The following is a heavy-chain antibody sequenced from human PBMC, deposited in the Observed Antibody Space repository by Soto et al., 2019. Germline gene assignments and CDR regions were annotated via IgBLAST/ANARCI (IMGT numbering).Heavy chain of an antibody. CDR1: GFTFSSYG. V-gene: IGHV3-30*18. CDR2: ISYDESNK. Sequence: GGSLRLSCAASGFTFSSYGMHWVRQAPGKGLEWVAVISYDESNKYYADSVKGRFTISRDNSKNTLYLQMNSLRAEDTAVYYCTKGVVVITSYFQHWGQGTLVTVS. CDR3: TKGVVVITSYFQH. D-gene: IGHD3-22*01. J-gene: IGHJ1*01.